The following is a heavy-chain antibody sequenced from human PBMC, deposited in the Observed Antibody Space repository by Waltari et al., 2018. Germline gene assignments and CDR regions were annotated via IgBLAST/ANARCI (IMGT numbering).Heavy chain of an antibody. J-gene: IGHJ4*02. D-gene: IGHD5-12*01. Sequence: DVQLVQSGTEVKKPGESLTISCKGSGYSFTDYWIIWVRHKPGKGLEWMGRIDPNEPSNNYSPSFQGHVTMSTDKSTKTAYLQWSSLQASDTAIYYCARRDYSGYDETFDHWGQGTQVTVSS. CDR3: ARRDYSGYDETFDH. CDR1: GYSFTDYW. V-gene: IGHV5-10-1*03. CDR2: IDPNEPSN.